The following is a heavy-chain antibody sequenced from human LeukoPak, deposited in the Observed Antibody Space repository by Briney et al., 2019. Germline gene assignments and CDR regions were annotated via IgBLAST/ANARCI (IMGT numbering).Heavy chain of an antibody. J-gene: IGHJ3*02. Sequence: SQTLSLTCTVSGGSISSYYWSWIRQPAGKGLEWIGRIYASGSTNYNPSLKSRVTMSVDTSKNQFSLKLSSVTAADTAVYYCARGSIAAMIVVPKDAFDIWGQGTMVTVSS. D-gene: IGHD3-22*01. CDR1: GGSISSYY. CDR2: IYASGST. CDR3: ARGSIAAMIVVPKDAFDI. V-gene: IGHV4-4*07.